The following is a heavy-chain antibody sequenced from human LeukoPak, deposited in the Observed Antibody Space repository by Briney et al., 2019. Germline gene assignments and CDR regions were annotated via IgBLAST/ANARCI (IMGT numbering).Heavy chain of an antibody. CDR2: IYYRGST. D-gene: IGHD6-13*01. Sequence: AETLSLTCTVSGDSISSNSYYWGWIRQPPGKGLEWIGSIYYRGSTYYNPSLKSRVTISVDTSKNQFSLKLTSVTAADTAVYYCVRPAEQQLDAYDIWGQGKMVTVSS. CDR1: GDSISSNSYY. CDR3: VRPAEQQLDAYDI. V-gene: IGHV4-39*01. J-gene: IGHJ3*02.